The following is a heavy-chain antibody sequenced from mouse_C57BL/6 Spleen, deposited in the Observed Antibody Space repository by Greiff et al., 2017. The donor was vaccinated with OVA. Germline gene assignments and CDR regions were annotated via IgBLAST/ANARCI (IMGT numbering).Heavy chain of an antibody. CDR2: IWTGGGT. CDR3: ARIYYDYDAYYDY. J-gene: IGHJ2*01. V-gene: IGHV2-9-1*01. Sequence: VKLVESGPGLVAPSQSLSITCTVSGFSLTSYAISWVRQPPGKGLEWLGVIWTGGGTNYNSALKSRLSISKDNYKSQVFLKMNSLQTDDTARYYCARIYYDYDAYYDYWGQGTTLTVSS. D-gene: IGHD2-4*01. CDR1: GFSLTSYA.